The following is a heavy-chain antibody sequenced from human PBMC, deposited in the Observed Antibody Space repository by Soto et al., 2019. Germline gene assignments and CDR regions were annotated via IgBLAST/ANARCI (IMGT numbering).Heavy chain of an antibody. V-gene: IGHV3-48*02. CDR1: GLTFSTYT. Sequence: EVQLVASGGGLVQPGGSLRLSCEVSGLTFSTYTMNWVRQAPGKGLEWVSYISPSSGTIYYADSVKGRFTISRDNAKNSLYLQMISLRDEDTAVYYCAGVTTVTNFDYWGQGTLVTVSS. J-gene: IGHJ4*02. CDR2: ISPSSGTI. D-gene: IGHD4-17*01. CDR3: AGVTTVTNFDY.